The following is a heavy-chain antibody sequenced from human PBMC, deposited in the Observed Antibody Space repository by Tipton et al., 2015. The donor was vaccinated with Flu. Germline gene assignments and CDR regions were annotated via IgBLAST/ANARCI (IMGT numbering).Heavy chain of an antibody. CDR3: ARELNYGMDV. CDR2: IYYSGST. Sequence: TLSLTCTVSGGSISSYYWSWIRRPPGKGLEWIGYIYYSGSTNYNPSLKSRVTISVDTSKNQFSLKLSSVTAPDTAVYYCARELNYGMDVWGQGTTVTVSS. J-gene: IGHJ6*02. CDR1: GGSISSYY. V-gene: IGHV4-59*01.